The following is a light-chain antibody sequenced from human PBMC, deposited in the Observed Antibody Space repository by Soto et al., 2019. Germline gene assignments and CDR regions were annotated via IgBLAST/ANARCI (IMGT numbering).Light chain of an antibody. CDR2: EGS. V-gene: IGLV2-23*01. CDR3: CSYAVRGV. Sequence: QSALTQPASASGSPGQSITISCTGTSSDVGSYNLVSWYQQHPGKAPKLMIYEGSKRPSGVSNRFSGSKSGNTASLTISGLQAEDEADYYCCSYAVRGVFGGGTKLTVL. J-gene: IGLJ2*01. CDR1: SSDVGSYNL.